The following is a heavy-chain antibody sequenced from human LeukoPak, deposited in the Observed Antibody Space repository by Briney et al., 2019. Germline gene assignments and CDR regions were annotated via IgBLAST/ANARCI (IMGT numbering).Heavy chain of an antibody. CDR2: INPNSGGT. J-gene: IGHJ4*02. D-gene: IGHD3-22*01. CDR1: GYTFTGYY. Sequence: APVKVSCKASGYTFTGYYMHWVRQAPGQGLEWMGRINPNSGGTNYAQKFQGRVTMTRDTSISTAYMELSRLRSDDTAVYYCARGQTGYYYDSSGYYWDWGQGTLVTVSS. V-gene: IGHV1-2*06. CDR3: ARGQTGYYYDSSGYYWD.